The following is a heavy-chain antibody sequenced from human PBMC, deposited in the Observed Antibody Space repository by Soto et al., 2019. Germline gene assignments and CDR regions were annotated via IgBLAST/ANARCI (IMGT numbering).Heavy chain of an antibody. Sequence: LRLSCAASGFTFSNYGMHWVRQAPGKGLEWVAIIWHDGNNKYYADSVRGRFIISRDNSKNRLYLQMNSLRAEDTAVYYCASDLVGASDSYGLDVWGQGT. D-gene: IGHD1-26*01. V-gene: IGHV3-33*01. J-gene: IGHJ6*02. CDR1: GFTFSNYG. CDR2: IWHDGNNK. CDR3: ASDLVGASDSYGLDV.